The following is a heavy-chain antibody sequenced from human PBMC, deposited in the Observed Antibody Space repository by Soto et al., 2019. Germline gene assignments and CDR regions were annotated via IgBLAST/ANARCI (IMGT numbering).Heavy chain of an antibody. D-gene: IGHD5-18*01. V-gene: IGHV4-34*01. J-gene: IGHJ6*02. Sequence: SGTLSLTCSVFRASLEDQYWAWIRQSTDKGLEWIGEVHPSGSTDYNPSLKSRLTLSLDTSKNQFSLKVASVTAADTAVYFCARGKPSGYRFGPRNFFYYGLDVWGPGTTVTVSS. CDR3: ARGKPSGYRFGPRNFFYYGLDV. CDR2: VHPSGST. CDR1: RASLEDQY.